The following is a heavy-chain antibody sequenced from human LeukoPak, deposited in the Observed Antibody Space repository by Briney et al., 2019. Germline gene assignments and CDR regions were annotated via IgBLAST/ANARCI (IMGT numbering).Heavy chain of an antibody. CDR3: ARVPTAYDILTGYFDY. Sequence: GGSPRLSCAASGFTFSSYSMNWVRQAPGKGLEWVSSISSSSSYIYYADSVKGRFTISRDNAKNSLYLQMNSLRVEDTAVYYCARVPTAYDILTGYFDYWGQGTLVTVSS. CDR1: GFTFSSYS. V-gene: IGHV3-21*01. J-gene: IGHJ4*02. D-gene: IGHD3-9*01. CDR2: ISSSSSYI.